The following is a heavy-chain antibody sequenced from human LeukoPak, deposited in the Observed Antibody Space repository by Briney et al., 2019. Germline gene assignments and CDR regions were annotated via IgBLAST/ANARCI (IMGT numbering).Heavy chain of an antibody. CDR3: AKKSRDHAYAPFDY. CDR1: GLTFNNYA. V-gene: IGHV3-23*01. D-gene: IGHD3-16*01. CDR2: INGNGDIT. Sequence: GGSLRLSCAASGLTFNNYAMSWVRQAPGKGLEWISSINGNGDITKYADSVKGRFTISRDNSKNTLFLQMNSLRVEDMAVYFCAKKSRDHAYAPFDYWGQGTLVTVSS. J-gene: IGHJ4*02.